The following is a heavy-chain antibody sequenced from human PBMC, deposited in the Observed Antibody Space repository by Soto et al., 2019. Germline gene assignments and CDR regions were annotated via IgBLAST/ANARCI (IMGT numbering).Heavy chain of an antibody. CDR3: AKNPEGSYSGYDLGGYYYYYYMDV. CDR1: GFTFSSYA. Sequence: GGSLRLSCAASGFTFSSYAMSWVRQAPGKGLEWVSAISGSGGSTYYADSVKGRFTISRDNSKNTLYLQMNSLRAEDTAVYYCAKNPEGSYSGYDLGGYYYYYYMDVWGKGTTVTVSS. D-gene: IGHD5-12*01. V-gene: IGHV3-23*01. CDR2: ISGSGGST. J-gene: IGHJ6*03.